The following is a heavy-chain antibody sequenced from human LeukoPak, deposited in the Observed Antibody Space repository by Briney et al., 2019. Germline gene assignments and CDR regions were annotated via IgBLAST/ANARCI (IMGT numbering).Heavy chain of an antibody. J-gene: IGHJ4*02. CDR2: ISSSSTFI. D-gene: IGHD3-10*01. Sequence: GGSLRLSCAASGFTFTSYSMNWARQAPGKGLEWVSSISSSSTFIYYADSVKGRFTISRDNAKNSLYLQMNSLKTEDAAVYYCSRATFTNTWYGGYWGQGTMVTVSS. CDR3: SRATFTNTWYGGY. CDR1: GFTFTSYS. V-gene: IGHV3-21*03.